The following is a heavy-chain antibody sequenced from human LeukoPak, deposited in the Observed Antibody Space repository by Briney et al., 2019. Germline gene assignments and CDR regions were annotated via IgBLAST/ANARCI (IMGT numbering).Heavy chain of an antibody. J-gene: IGHJ3*02. CDR1: GFTFSNYW. V-gene: IGHV3-7*01. Sequence: PGGSLRLSCAASGFTFSNYWMTWVRQAPGKGLEWVANIRRGGSQIHYVDSVKGRFTISRDKAKNSLSLQMNSLRAEDTAIYYCARDDSPTLTGPAYYDAFDIWGQGIMVTVSS. D-gene: IGHD4-11*01. CDR3: ARDDSPTLTGPAYYDAFDI. CDR2: IRRGGSQI.